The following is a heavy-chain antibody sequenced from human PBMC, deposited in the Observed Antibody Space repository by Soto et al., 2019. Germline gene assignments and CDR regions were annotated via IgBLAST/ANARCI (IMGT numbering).Heavy chain of an antibody. CDR3: ANVSGDY. CDR1: GFTFSRYD. CDR2: ISGSGGST. D-gene: IGHD7-27*01. J-gene: IGHJ4*02. V-gene: IGHV3-23*01. Sequence: EVPMLESGGGLVPPGGYLRLSCAASGFTFSRYDMSCVRQAPGKGLEWVSAISGSGGSTYYADSVKGRFTICRDNSKNTLYLQMNSLRADDTAVYYCANVSGDYWGQGTLVTVSS.